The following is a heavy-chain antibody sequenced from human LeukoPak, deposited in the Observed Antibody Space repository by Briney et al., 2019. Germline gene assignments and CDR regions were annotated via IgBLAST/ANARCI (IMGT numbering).Heavy chain of an antibody. CDR2: ISWNSGSI. V-gene: IGHV3-9*01. Sequence: QPGRSLRLSCAASGFTFDDYAMHWVRQAPGKGLEWVPGISWNSGSIGYADSVKGRFTISRDNAKNSLYLQMNSLRAEDTAVYYCARGGAYWGQGTLVTVSS. CDR3: ARGGAY. J-gene: IGHJ4*02. CDR1: GFTFDDYA.